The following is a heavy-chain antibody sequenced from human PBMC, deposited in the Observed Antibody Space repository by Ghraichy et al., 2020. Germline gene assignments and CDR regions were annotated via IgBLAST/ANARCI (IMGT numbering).Heavy chain of an antibody. CDR3: ARGYSSSSVLFDY. J-gene: IGHJ4*02. D-gene: IGHD6-13*01. CDR1: GFTFSSYW. V-gene: IGHV3-7*01. CDR2: IKQDGSEK. Sequence: GGSLRLSCAASGFTFSSYWMSWVRQAPGKGLEWVANIKQDGSEKYYVDSVKGRFTISRDNAKNSLYLQMNSLRAEDTAVYYCARGYSSSSVLFDYWGQGTLVTVSS.